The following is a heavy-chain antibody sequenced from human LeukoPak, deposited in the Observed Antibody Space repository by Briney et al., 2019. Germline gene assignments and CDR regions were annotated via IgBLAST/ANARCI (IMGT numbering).Heavy chain of an antibody. CDR2: ISYSGVT. Sequence: SETLSLTCSVSGASISPYYWSWIRQSPGKGLEWIGYISYSGVTNYNPSLRSRVTISEDTSKNQFSLNLTSVTAADTAVYYCAGGNFYDSSGHPYHFHYWGQGTLVTVPS. CDR1: GASISPYY. V-gene: IGHV4-59*01. J-gene: IGHJ4*02. D-gene: IGHD3-22*01. CDR3: AGGNFYDSSGHPYHFHY.